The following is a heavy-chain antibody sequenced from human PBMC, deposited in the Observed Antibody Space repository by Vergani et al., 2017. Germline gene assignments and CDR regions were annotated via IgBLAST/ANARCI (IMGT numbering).Heavy chain of an antibody. CDR1: GYTFTSYA. CDR2: INAGNGNT. V-gene: IGHV1-3*01. J-gene: IGHJ3*02. D-gene: IGHD1-26*01. Sequence: QVQLVQSGAEVKKPGASVKVSCKASGYTFTSYAMHWVRQAPGQRLEWMGWINAGNGNTKYSQKFQGRVTITRDTSASTAYMELSNLRSEDTAVYYCWFLVGATRYDAFDIWGQGTMVTVSS. CDR3: WFLVGATRYDAFDI.